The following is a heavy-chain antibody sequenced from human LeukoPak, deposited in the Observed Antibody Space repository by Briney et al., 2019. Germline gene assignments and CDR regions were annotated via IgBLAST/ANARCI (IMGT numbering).Heavy chain of an antibody. D-gene: IGHD1-26*01. J-gene: IGHJ4*02. V-gene: IGHV4-59*01. Sequence: PSETLSLTCTVSGGSISSYYWSWIRQPPGKGLEWIGYIYYSGSTNYNPSLKSRVTISVDTSKNQFSLKLSSVTAADTAVYYCAREGLGDTTSYFDYWGQGTLVTVSS. CDR1: GGSISSYY. CDR3: AREGLGDTTSYFDY. CDR2: IYYSGST.